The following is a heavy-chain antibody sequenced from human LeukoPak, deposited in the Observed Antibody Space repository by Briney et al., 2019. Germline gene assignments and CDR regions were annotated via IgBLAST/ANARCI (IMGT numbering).Heavy chain of an antibody. Sequence: GGSPRLSCAASGFTFSSYAMSWVRQAPGNGMEWVSAISGSGGSTYYADSVKGRFTISRDNSKNTLYLQMNSLRAEDTAVYYCAKDVGYCSSTSCYIFDYWGQGTLVTVSS. J-gene: IGHJ4*02. V-gene: IGHV3-23*01. D-gene: IGHD2-2*02. CDR2: ISGSGGST. CDR1: GFTFSSYA. CDR3: AKDVGYCSSTSCYIFDY.